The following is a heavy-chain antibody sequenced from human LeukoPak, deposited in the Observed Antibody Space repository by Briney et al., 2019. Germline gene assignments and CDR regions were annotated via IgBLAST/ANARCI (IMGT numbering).Heavy chain of an antibody. J-gene: IGHJ4*02. CDR2: ISYDGSNK. V-gene: IGHV3-30-3*01. Sequence: GRSLRLSCAASGFTFPIYAIHWVRQAPGKGLEWVAVISYDGSNKYYADSVKGRFTISRDNSKNTLCLQTDSLRAEDTAVYYCEREAAVSGPSYFDCWSQGTLVTVPS. CDR1: GFTFPIYA. CDR3: EREAAVSGPSYFDC. D-gene: IGHD6-19*01.